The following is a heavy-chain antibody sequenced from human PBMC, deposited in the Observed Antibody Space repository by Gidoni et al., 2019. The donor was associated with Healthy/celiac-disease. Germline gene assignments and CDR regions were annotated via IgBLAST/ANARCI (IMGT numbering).Heavy chain of an antibody. J-gene: IGHJ3*02. D-gene: IGHD3-22*01. Sequence: QVQLQEADPGLAKRSETLSITRTVAGGAISSYYWSWIRQPPGKGLEWIGYIYYSGSTNYNPSLKSRVTISVDTSKNQFSLKLSSVTAADTAVYYCARNYYYDSSGYYIVGAFDIWGQGTMVTVSS. V-gene: IGHV4-59*01. CDR1: GGAISSYY. CDR2: IYYSGST. CDR3: ARNYYYDSSGYYIVGAFDI.